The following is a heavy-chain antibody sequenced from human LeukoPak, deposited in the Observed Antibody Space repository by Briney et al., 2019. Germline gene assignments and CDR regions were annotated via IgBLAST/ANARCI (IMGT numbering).Heavy chain of an antibody. CDR1: GFTFGDYA. V-gene: IGHV3-30*02. CDR3: AKEYSSSSFLGYFDY. Sequence: PGGSLRLSCTASGFTFGDYAMSWFRQAPGKGLEWVAFIRYDGSNKYYADSVKGRFTISRDNSKNTLYLQMNSLRAEDTAVYYCAKEYSSSSFLGYFDYWGQGTLVTVSS. CDR2: IRYDGSNK. J-gene: IGHJ4*02. D-gene: IGHD6-6*01.